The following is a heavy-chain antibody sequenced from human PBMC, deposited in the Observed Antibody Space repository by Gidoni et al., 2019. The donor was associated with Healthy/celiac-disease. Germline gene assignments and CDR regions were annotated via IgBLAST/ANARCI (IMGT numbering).Heavy chain of an antibody. CDR1: GFTFSSYG. D-gene: IGHD1-26*01. V-gene: IGHV3-30*18. J-gene: IGHJ4*02. CDR3: AKGRPNGEPVFDY. CDR2: ISYDGSNK. Sequence: QVQLVESGGGVVQPGRSLRLSCAASGFTFSSYGMHWVRQAPGKGLEWVAVISYDGSNKYYADSVKGRFTISRDNSKNTLYLQMNSLRAEDTAVYYCAKGRPNGEPVFDYWGQGTLVTVSS.